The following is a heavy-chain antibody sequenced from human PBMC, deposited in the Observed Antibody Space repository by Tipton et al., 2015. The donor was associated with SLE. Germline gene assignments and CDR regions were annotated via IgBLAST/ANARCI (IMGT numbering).Heavy chain of an antibody. CDR1: GGSISSSSYY. J-gene: IGHJ4*02. Sequence: TLSLTCTVSGGSISSSSYYWGWIRQPPGKGLEWIGSIYYSGSTYYNPSLKSRVTISVDTSKNQFSLKLSSVTAADTAVYYCASLRFLEWLSLYYFDYWGQGTLVPVSS. CDR2: IYYSGST. CDR3: ASLRFLEWLSLYYFDY. D-gene: IGHD3-3*01. V-gene: IGHV4-39*01.